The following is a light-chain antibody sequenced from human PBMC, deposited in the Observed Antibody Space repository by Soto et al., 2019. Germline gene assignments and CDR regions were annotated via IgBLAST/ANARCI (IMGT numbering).Light chain of an antibody. V-gene: IGLV1-44*01. CDR1: SSNLGSNS. CDR2: SDN. Sequence: QSVLTQPPSASGTPGQRVTLSCSGSSSNLGSNSVNWYQQVPGTAPKLLISSDNQRPSGVPDRFSGFQSGTSASLAISGLQSEDEGDYHCGAWDDSLNGWVFGGGTKLTVL. CDR3: GAWDDSLNGWV. J-gene: IGLJ3*02.